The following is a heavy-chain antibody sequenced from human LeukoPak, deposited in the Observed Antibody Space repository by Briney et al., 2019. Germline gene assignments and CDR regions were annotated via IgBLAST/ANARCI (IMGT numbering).Heavy chain of an antibody. V-gene: IGHV1-8*01. CDR1: GYTFTSYD. CDR3: ARAAPGVTMIVVVIPYFDY. Sequence: ASVKVSCKASGYTFTSYDINWVRQATGQGLEWMGWMNPNSGNTGYAQKFQGRVTMTRNTSISTAYMEPSSLRSEDTAVYYCARAAPGVTMIVVVIPYFDYWGQGTLVTVSS. CDR2: MNPNSGNT. D-gene: IGHD3-22*01. J-gene: IGHJ4*02.